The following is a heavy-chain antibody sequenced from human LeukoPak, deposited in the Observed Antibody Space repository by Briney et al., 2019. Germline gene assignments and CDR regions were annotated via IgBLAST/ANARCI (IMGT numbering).Heavy chain of an antibody. V-gene: IGHV3-30*18. CDR1: GFTFSSYG. Sequence: GGSLRLSCAASGFTFSSYGMHWVRQAPGKGLEWVAVISYDGSNKYYADSVKGRFTISRDNSKNTLYLQMNSLRAEDTAVYYCAKDPRTYYYDSSGYYDPGDYWGQGTLVTVSS. CDR2: ISYDGSNK. CDR3: AKDPRTYYYDSSGYYDPGDY. J-gene: IGHJ4*02. D-gene: IGHD3-22*01.